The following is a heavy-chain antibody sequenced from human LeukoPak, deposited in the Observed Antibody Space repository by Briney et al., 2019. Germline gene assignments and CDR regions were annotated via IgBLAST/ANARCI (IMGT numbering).Heavy chain of an antibody. J-gene: IGHJ3*02. CDR1: GFTASSNY. CDR2: IYSGGST. V-gene: IGHV3-53*01. D-gene: IGHD2-2*01. CDR3: ARSGGYCSSTSCLGAFDI. Sequence: GGSLRLSCAASGFTASSNYMSWVRQAPGKGLEWVSVIYSGGSTYYADSVKGRFTISRDNSKNTLYLQMNSLRAEDTAVYYCARSGGYCSSTSCLGAFDIWGQGTMVTVSS.